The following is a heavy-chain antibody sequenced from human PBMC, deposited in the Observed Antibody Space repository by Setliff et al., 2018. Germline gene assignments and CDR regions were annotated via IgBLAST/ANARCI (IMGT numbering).Heavy chain of an antibody. Sequence: KTSETLSLTCTVSGGSISSYYWSWIRQPPGKGLEWIGYIYYSGSTNYNPSLKSRVTISVDTSKNQFSLKLSSVTAADTAVYYCVVSYDSSDGYFDYWGQGTLVTVSS. CDR2: IYYSGST. CDR1: GGSISSYY. D-gene: IGHD3-22*01. CDR3: VVSYDSSDGYFDY. V-gene: IGHV4-59*08. J-gene: IGHJ4*02.